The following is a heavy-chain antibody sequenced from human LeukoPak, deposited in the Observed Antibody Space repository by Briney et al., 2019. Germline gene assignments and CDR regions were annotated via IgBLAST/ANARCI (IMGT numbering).Heavy chain of an antibody. CDR3: AKEALGRSLGLQGDY. D-gene: IGHD4-11*01. CDR2: ISGSGGST. J-gene: IGHJ4*02. Sequence: PGGSLRLSCTASGFTFGDYVMSWVRQASGKGLEWVSAISGSGGSTYYADSVKGRFTISRDNSKNTLYLQMNSLRAEDTAVYYCAKEALGRSLGLQGDYWGQGTLVTVSS. V-gene: IGHV3-23*01. CDR1: GFTFGDYV.